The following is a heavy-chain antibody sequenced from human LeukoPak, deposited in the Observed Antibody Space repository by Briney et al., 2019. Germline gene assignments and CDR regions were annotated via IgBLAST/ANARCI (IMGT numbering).Heavy chain of an antibody. CDR3: ARDYCSSTSCYFDY. Sequence: GGSLRLSCAASGFTVSSNYMSWVRQAPGKGLEWVSVIYGGGSTYYADAVKGRFTISRDNSKNTLYLQMNSLRAEDTAVYYCARDYCSSTSCYFDYWGQGTLVTVSS. CDR2: IYGGGST. CDR1: GFTVSSNY. D-gene: IGHD2-2*01. J-gene: IGHJ4*02. V-gene: IGHV3-66*01.